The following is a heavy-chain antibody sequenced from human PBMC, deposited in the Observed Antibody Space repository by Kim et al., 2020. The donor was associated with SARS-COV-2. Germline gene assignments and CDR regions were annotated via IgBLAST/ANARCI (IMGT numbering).Heavy chain of an antibody. D-gene: IGHD6-13*01. CDR3: AKDLFSGDEQQPPEFSTP. Sequence: GGSLRLSCAASGFTFSSYGMHWVRQAPGKGLEWVAVISYDGSNKYYADSVKGRFTISRDNSKNTLYLQMNSLRAEDTAVYYCAKDLFSGDEQQPPEFSTPWGQGTLVTVSS. V-gene: IGHV3-30*18. J-gene: IGHJ5*02. CDR1: GFTFSSYG. CDR2: ISYDGSNK.